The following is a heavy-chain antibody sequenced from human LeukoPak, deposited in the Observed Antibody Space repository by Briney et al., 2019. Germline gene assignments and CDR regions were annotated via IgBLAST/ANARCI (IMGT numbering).Heavy chain of an antibody. D-gene: IGHD4-17*01. J-gene: IGHJ4*02. CDR2: FNHEDSET. V-gene: IGHV1-24*01. CDR1: GYTLHEIS. CDR3: ATEIVGYGDVHYFDS. Sequence: ASVKVSCQVSGYTLHEISMHWLRQAPGQGLEWVGGFNHEDSETIYARSFQRRLTVTEDTSTDTAYMELSSLRSEDTAMYYCATEIVGYGDVHYFDSWGQGTLVTVSS.